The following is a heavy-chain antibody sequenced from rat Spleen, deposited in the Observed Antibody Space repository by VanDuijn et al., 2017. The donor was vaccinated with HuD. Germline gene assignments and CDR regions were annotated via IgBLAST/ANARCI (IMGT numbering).Heavy chain of an antibody. Sequence: EVQLVDHGGGLVQPGRSLKLSCAPSGFTFSIYGMAWVRQAPGKGLEWVASITNTGGSTYYPDSVKGRFTISRDNAKSTLYLQLDSLRSEDTATYYCTTYSDYATSPFAYWGRGALVTVSS. CDR1: GFTFSIYG. V-gene: IGHV5-27*01. J-gene: IGHJ3*01. D-gene: IGHD1-6*01. CDR3: TTYSDYATSPFAY. CDR2: ITNTGGST.